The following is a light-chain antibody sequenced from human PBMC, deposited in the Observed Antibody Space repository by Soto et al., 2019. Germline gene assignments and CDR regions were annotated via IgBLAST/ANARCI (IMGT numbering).Light chain of an antibody. CDR2: EDT. V-gene: IGLV2-23*01. Sequence: QSALTQPASVSGSPGQSITISCTGISNDIGGYYLVSWYQQHPGQAPKLIIYEDTKRPSGVSNRFSGSTSDSTPSLTISGLQAEDEADYYCCSYAGHSTYVFAGGTKV. CDR3: CSYAGHSTYV. CDR1: SNDIGGYYL. J-gene: IGLJ1*01.